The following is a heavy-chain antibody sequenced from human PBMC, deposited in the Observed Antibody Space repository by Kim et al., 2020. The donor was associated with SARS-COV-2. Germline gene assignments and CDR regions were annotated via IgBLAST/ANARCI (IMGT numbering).Heavy chain of an antibody. CDR3: ARTQVRDFSRFDP. D-gene: IGHD3-10*01. J-gene: IGHJ5*02. V-gene: IGHV4-59*01. Sequence: TPSLKSRDTISVDTSENQFPLQRSSVTAADPAVYYCARTQVRDFSRFDPWGQGTLVTVSS.